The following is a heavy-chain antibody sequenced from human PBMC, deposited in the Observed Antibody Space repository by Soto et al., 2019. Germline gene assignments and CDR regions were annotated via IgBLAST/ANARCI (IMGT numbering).Heavy chain of an antibody. J-gene: IGHJ4*02. V-gene: IGHV1-18*01. Sequence: QVQLVQSGAEVKKPGASVKVSCKASGYTFTSYGISWVRQAPGQGLEWMGWISAYNGNTNDAQTLQGTVTMTTDTSTSTADMELRSLRSDDTAVYYCAWVSSSRVRRQDYWGQGTLVTVSS. D-gene: IGHD6-6*01. CDR2: ISAYNGNT. CDR3: AWVSSSRVRRQDY. CDR1: GYTFTSYG.